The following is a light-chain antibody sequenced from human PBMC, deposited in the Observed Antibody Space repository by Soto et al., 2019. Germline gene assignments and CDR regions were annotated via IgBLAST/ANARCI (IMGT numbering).Light chain of an antibody. Sequence: EVVMTQSPATLSVSPVERVTLSCRSSQSVADNLAWLQQKPGQGPRLLTYGASTRATGIPVRFSGSGFGTEFTLTISSLQSEDFAVYYCQQYKNWPLFGQGTRLEIK. CDR2: GAS. J-gene: IGKJ5*01. CDR1: QSVADN. V-gene: IGKV3-15*01. CDR3: QQYKNWPL.